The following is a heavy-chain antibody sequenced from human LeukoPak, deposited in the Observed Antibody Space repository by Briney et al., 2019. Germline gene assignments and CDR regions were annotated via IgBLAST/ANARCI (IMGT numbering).Heavy chain of an antibody. Sequence: ASVKVSCKASIYTFTDYYMHWVRQAPGQGLEWMGWVNPNSGGTNYARKFQGRVTMTRDTSISTAYMELSRLRSDDTAVYYCARFPLDYGDKTIHPFDYWGQGTLVTVSS. CDR2: VNPNSGGT. CDR1: IYTFTDYY. J-gene: IGHJ4*02. D-gene: IGHD4-17*01. V-gene: IGHV1-2*02. CDR3: ARFPLDYGDKTIHPFDY.